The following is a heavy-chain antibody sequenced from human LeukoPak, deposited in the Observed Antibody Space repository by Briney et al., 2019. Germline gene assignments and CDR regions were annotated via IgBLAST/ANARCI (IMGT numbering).Heavy chain of an antibody. CDR3: ATGYLVTAGLMDV. CDR2: FDPEDGKT. D-gene: IGHD6-13*01. J-gene: IGHJ6*02. V-gene: IGHV1-24*01. Sequence: ASVKVSCKVSGYTLTELSMFGVRQAPGKGLEWMGSFDPEDGKTVYAQKFQGRVTMTEDTSTDTAYMELSSLRSEDKAVYYCATGYLVTAGLMDVWGQGTTVTVSS. CDR1: GYTLTELS.